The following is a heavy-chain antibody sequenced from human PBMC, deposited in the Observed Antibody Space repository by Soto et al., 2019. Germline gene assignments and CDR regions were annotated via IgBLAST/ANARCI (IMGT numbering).Heavy chain of an antibody. V-gene: IGHV3-43*01. CDR3: AKDGAAMTAYYCYGKDF. J-gene: IGHJ6*02. D-gene: IGHD5-18*01. CDR2: ISWDGGST. Sequence: VGSVRLSCAASGFTFDDYTMHWVRQAPGKGLEWVSLISWDGGSTYYAGSVKGRFTISRDNSKNSLYLQMNSLRTEDTALYYCAKDGAAMTAYYCYGKDFWGQGTTVTGSS. CDR1: GFTFDDYT.